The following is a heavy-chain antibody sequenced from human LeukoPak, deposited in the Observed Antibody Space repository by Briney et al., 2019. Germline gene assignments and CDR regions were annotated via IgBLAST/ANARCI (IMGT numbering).Heavy chain of an antibody. CDR1: GFTFDDYG. D-gene: IGHD2-2*01. J-gene: IGHJ4*02. CDR3: ARSQIVVVPAARELELPDY. V-gene: IGHV3-20*04. Sequence: GGSLRLSCAASGFTFDDYGMSWVRQAPGKGLEWVSGINWNGGSTGYADSVKGRFTISRDNAKNSLYLQMNSLRAEDTALYYCARSQIVVVPAARELELPDYWGQGTLVTVSS. CDR2: INWNGGST.